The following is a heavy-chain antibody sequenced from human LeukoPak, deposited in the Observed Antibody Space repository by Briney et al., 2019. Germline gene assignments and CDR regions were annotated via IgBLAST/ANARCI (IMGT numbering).Heavy chain of an antibody. V-gene: IGHV4-39*07. CDR1: GGSISSSSYY. J-gene: IGHJ4*02. Sequence: PSETLSLTCTVSGGSISSSSYYWGWIRQPPVKGLEWIGSIYYSGSTYYNPSLKSRVTISVDTSKNQFSLKLSSVTAADTAVYYCARDCSGGSCYPGWGQGTLVTVSS. D-gene: IGHD2-15*01. CDR2: IYYSGST. CDR3: ARDCSGGSCYPG.